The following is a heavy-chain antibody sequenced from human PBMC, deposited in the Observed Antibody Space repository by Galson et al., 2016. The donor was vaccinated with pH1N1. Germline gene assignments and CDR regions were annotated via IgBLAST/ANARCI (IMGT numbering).Heavy chain of an antibody. CDR2: ISEINASP. D-gene: IGHD6-13*01. CDR3: ARTAAAAYFDY. J-gene: IGHJ4*02. Sequence: SVKVSCKASGYTFTAYGINWVRQAPGQGLEWMGRISEINASPSYAQKFQGRVTMTSDPSTNTAYMELGSLRSDDTAVYYCARTAAAAYFDYWGQGTLITVSS. V-gene: IGHV1-18*01. CDR1: GYTFTAYG.